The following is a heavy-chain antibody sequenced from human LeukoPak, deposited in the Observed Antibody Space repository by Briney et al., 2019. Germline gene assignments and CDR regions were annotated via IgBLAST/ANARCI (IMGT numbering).Heavy chain of an antibody. Sequence: ASVKVSCKASGYTFTSYDINWVRQAPGQGLEWMGWMGARHGYTGSAQRFQGRITMTRDTSISTAYMELSSLTSDDTAVYYCARGWISGDVSEDYFEIWGQGTLVTVSS. V-gene: IGHV1-8*01. J-gene: IGHJ4*02. CDR2: MGARHGYT. CDR1: GYTFTSYD. D-gene: IGHD5/OR15-5a*01. CDR3: ARGWISGDVSEDYFEI.